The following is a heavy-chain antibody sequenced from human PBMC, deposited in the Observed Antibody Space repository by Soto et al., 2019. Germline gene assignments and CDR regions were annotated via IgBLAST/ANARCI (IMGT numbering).Heavy chain of an antibody. CDR3: AKARAQYYDFWSGYPVDY. D-gene: IGHD3-3*01. CDR1: GYTFTSYD. CDR2: MNPNSGNT. Sequence: ASVKVSCKASGYTFTSYDINWVRQATGQGLEWMGWMNPNSGNTGYAQKFQGRVTMTRNTSISTAYMELNSLRAEDTAVYYCAKARAQYYDFWSGYPVDYWGQGTLVTVSS. V-gene: IGHV1-8*01. J-gene: IGHJ4*02.